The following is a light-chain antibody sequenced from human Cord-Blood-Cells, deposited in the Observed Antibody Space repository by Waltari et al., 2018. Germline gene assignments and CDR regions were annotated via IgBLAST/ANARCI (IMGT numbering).Light chain of an antibody. Sequence: QSALTQPASVSGSPGQSITISCTGTSSDVGGYNYVSWYQQHPGKAPKPIIYDVSKRPSEVSTRFSGSKSGNTASLTISGLQAEDEADYYCSSYTSSSTWVFGGGTKLTVL. V-gene: IGLV2-14*01. CDR1: SSDVGGYNY. J-gene: IGLJ3*02. CDR2: DVS. CDR3: SSYTSSSTWV.